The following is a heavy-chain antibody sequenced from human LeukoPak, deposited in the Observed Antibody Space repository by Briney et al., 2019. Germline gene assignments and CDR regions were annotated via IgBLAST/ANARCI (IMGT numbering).Heavy chain of an antibody. CDR2: IIPIFGTA. CDR3: AREIPYPDCTSSGCYGPWDY. V-gene: IGHV1-69*05. J-gene: IGHJ4*02. Sequence: GASVKVSCKASGGTFSSYAISWVRQAPGQGLEWMGGIIPIFGTANYAQKFQGRVTITTDESTSTACMELSSLRSEDTAVYYCAREIPYPDCTSSGCYGPWDYWGQGTLVTVSS. CDR1: GGTFSSYA. D-gene: IGHD2-2*01.